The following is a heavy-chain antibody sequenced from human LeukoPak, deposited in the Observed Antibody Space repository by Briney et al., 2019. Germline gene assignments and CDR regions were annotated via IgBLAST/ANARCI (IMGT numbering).Heavy chain of an antibody. Sequence: GGSLRLSCAASGFTFSDYYMSWIRQAPGKGLEWVPYISSGGSTIYYADSVKGRFTISRDNAKNSLYLQMNSLRAEDTAVYYCAREGDIVAPYYFDYWGQGTLVTVSS. CDR2: ISSGGSTI. V-gene: IGHV3-11*01. D-gene: IGHD5-12*01. CDR1: GFTFSDYY. CDR3: AREGDIVAPYYFDY. J-gene: IGHJ4*02.